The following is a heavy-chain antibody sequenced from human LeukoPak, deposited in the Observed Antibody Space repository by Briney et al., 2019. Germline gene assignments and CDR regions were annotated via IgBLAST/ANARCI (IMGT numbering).Heavy chain of an antibody. D-gene: IGHD3-3*01. Sequence: GGSLRLSCAASGFTFNFYTINWVRQAPGKGLEWVSSISGSSTYIYYADSVKGRYTISRDNAKNSVSLQMNSLTVEDTAVYYCARDPAGMTVSGVAEYNYGMDVWGQGTTVTVSS. V-gene: IGHV3-21*01. CDR1: GFTFNFYT. CDR3: ARDPAGMTVSGVAEYNYGMDV. J-gene: IGHJ6*02. CDR2: ISGSSTYI.